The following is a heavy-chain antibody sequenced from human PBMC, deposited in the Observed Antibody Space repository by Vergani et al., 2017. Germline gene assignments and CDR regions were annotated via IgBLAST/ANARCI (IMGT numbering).Heavy chain of an antibody. CDR1: GFTFDDYA. CDR3: ARDPRGPDYYGSGSYYPYNWFDP. J-gene: IGHJ5*02. V-gene: IGHV3-9*01. CDR2: ISWNSGSI. Sequence: EVQLVESGGGLVQPGRSLRLSCAASGFTFDDYAMHWVRQAPGKGLEWVSGISWNSGSIGYADSVKGRFTISRDNSKNTLYLQMNSLRSEDTAVYYCARDPRGPDYYGSGSYYPYNWFDPWGQGTLVTVSS. D-gene: IGHD3-10*01.